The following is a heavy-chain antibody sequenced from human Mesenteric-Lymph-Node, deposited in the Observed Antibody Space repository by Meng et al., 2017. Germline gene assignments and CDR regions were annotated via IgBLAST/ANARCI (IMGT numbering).Heavy chain of an antibody. D-gene: IGHD3-10*01. V-gene: IGHV5-51*01. CDR2: IYPGDSDT. J-gene: IGHJ5*02. CDR1: GYSFTSYW. Sequence: KVSCKGSGYSFTSYWIGWLRQMPGKGLEWMGIIYPGDSDTRYSPSFQGQVTISADKSISTAYLQWSSLQASDTAMYYCARGSKTSLYGSGPWGQGTLVTVSS. CDR3: ARGSKTSLYGSGP.